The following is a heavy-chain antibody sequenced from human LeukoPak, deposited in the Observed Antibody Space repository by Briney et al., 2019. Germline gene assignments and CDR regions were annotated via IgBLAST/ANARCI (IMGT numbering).Heavy chain of an antibody. CDR1: GYTFTGYY. CDR2: INPNSGGT. Sequence: GASVKVSCKASGYTFTGYYMHWVRQAPGQGLEWMGWINPNSGGTNYAQKFQGWVTMTRDTSTSTVYMELSSLRSEDTAVYYCARDQPIEYYYDSSGLIPHPWGQGTLVTVSS. CDR3: ARDQPIEYYYDSSGLIPHP. J-gene: IGHJ5*02. V-gene: IGHV1-2*04. D-gene: IGHD3-22*01.